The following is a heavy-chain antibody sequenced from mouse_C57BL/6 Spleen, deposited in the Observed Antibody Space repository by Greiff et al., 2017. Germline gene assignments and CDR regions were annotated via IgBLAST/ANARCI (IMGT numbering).Heavy chain of an antibody. CDR1: GYSITSGYY. CDR2: ISYDGSN. CDR3: ARGTTVDY. Sequence: EVQLQESGPGLVKPSQSLSLTCSVTGYSITSGYYWNWIRQFPGNKLEWMGYISYDGSNNYNPSLKNRISITRDASKNQFFLKLNSVTTEDTATYYGARGTTVDYWGQGTTLTVSS. V-gene: IGHV3-6*01. D-gene: IGHD1-1*01. J-gene: IGHJ2*01.